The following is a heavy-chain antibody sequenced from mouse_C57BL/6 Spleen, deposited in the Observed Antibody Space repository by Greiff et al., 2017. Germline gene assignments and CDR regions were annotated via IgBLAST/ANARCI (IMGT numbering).Heavy chain of an antibody. CDR2: ISDGGSYT. V-gene: IGHV5-4*01. Sequence: EVQLQESGGGLVKPGGSLKLSCAASGFTFSSYAMSWVRQTPEKRLEWVATISDGGSYTYYPDNVKGRFTISRDNAKNNLYLQMSHLKSEDTAMYYCARSLFYGSSYGAMDYWGQGTSVTVSS. CDR1: GFTFSSYA. J-gene: IGHJ4*01. CDR3: ARSLFYGSSYGAMDY. D-gene: IGHD1-1*01.